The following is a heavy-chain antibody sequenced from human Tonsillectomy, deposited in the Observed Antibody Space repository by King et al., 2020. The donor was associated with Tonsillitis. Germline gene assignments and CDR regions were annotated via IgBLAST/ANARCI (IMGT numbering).Heavy chain of an antibody. J-gene: IGHJ4*02. D-gene: IGHD5-18*01. CDR2: MNPNSGNT. V-gene: IGHV1-8*02. CDR1: GYTFTNYD. CDR3: ARRLAMAGTLPDF. Sequence: QLVQSGAEVKKPGASVKVSCKASGYTFTNYDINWVRQATGQGREWMGWMNPNSGNTGYAQKFQGRVTMTRDTSISTAYMELSSLRSEDTAVYYCARRLAMAGTLPDFWGQGTLVTVSS.